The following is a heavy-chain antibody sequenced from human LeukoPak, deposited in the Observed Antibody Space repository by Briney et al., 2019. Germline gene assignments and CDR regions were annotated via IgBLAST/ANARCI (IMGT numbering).Heavy chain of an antibody. CDR1: GFTFNKAW. V-gene: IGHV3-15*01. D-gene: IGHD3-16*01. CDR2: IRNKGDGGTT. Sequence: PGGSLRLSCAASGFTFNKAWMGWVRRAPGKGLEWVGRIRNKGDGGTTDYAAPVKDGFTISRDGSQNMLYLQMDSLKTEDTALYYCTTAGIWDPFFDYWGQGTLVTVSS. J-gene: IGHJ4*02. CDR3: TTAGIWDPFFDY.